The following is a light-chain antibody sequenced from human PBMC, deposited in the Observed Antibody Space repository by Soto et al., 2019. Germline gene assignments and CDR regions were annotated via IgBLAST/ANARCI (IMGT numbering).Light chain of an antibody. J-gene: IGKJ1*01. CDR2: WAS. CDR3: QQYLHTPRT. V-gene: IGKV4-1*01. Sequence: DAVVTQSPDSLAASLGERATINCKSSQSVLYSSNNKNYLAWYQQKPGQPPKLLIYWASTRESGVPDRFSGSGSGTDFTLTISSLQAEDVEVYYCQQYLHTPRTFGQGTKVDIK. CDR1: QSVLYSSNNKNY.